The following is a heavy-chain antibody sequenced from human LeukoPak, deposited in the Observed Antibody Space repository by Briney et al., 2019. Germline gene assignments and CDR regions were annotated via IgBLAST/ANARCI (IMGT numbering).Heavy chain of an antibody. CDR1: GGSISSYY. V-gene: IGHV4-59*01. CDR3: ARDLGSSGWFDP. J-gene: IGHJ5*02. Sequence: KASETLSLTCTVSGGSISSYYWSWIRQPPGKGLEWIGYIYYSGSTNYNPSLKSRVTISVDTSKNQFSLKLSSVTAADTAVYYCARDLGSSGWFDPWGQGTLVTVSS. CDR2: IYYSGST. D-gene: IGHD6-25*01.